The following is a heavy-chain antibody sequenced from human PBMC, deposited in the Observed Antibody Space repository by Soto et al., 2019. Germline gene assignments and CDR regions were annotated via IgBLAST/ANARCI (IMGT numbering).Heavy chain of an antibody. CDR3: ARVAITLIRGLKVDFYSMDV. CDR1: GYTFNNYG. J-gene: IGHJ6*02. CDR2: ISVYNGNK. Sequence: RASVKVSCKASGYTFNNYGITWVRQAPGQGLEWLGWISVYNGNKNYAKKVQGRVSMTADTSTSTAHMELRSPQADDTAVYFCARVAITLIRGLKVDFYSMDVWGQGTTVTVSS. V-gene: IGHV1-18*01. D-gene: IGHD3-10*01.